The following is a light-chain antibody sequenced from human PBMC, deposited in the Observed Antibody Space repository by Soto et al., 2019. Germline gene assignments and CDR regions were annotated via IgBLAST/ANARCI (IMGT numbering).Light chain of an antibody. Sequence: DIQMTQSPSSQSASVGDRVTITCRASQSINSYLNWYQQKPGKAPKLLIYAASSLQSGVPSRFSVSGSETDFTLTISSLQPDDLATYYFQKSFSTPRTFGQGTRVEI. J-gene: IGKJ1*01. CDR1: QSINSY. CDR3: QKSFSTPRT. V-gene: IGKV1-39*01. CDR2: AAS.